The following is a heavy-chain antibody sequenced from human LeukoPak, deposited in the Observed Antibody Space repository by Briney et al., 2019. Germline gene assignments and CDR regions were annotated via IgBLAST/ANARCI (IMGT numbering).Heavy chain of an antibody. D-gene: IGHD2-15*01. CDR3: ARDLYNLRGYCSGGSCSEYFQH. CDR2: ISWNSGSI. J-gene: IGHJ1*01. Sequence: PGGSLRLSCAASGFTFDDYAMHWVRQAPGKGLEWVSGISWNSGSIGYADSVKGRFTISRDNAKNSLYLQMNSLRAEDTAVYYCARDLYNLRGYCSGGSCSEYFQHWGQGTLVTVSS. V-gene: IGHV3-9*01. CDR1: GFTFDDYA.